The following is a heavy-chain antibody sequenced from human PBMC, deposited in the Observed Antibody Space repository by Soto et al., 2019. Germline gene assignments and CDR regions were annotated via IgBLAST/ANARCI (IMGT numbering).Heavy chain of an antibody. CDR2: IYYSGST. V-gene: IGHV4-59*08. Sequence: QVQLQESGPGLVKPSETLSLTCTVSGGSISSYYWSWIRQPPGKGLEWIGYIYYSGSTNYNPSLRRRVTISVDQSKNPFSLKLSSVTAADTAVYYCARGGGSPDYWGQGTLVTVSS. D-gene: IGHD1-26*01. J-gene: IGHJ4*02. CDR1: GGSISSYY. CDR3: ARGGGSPDY.